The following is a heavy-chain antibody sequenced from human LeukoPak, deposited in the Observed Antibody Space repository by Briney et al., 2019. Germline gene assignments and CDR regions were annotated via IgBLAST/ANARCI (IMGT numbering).Heavy chain of an antibody. V-gene: IGHV4-39*01. D-gene: IGHD4/OR15-4a*01. CDR2: VYHGDDT. Sequence: SETLSLTCTVSAGSINNDIYFWGWIRQPPGKGLEWIASVYHGDDTYYRPSLKTRFTISKDRSKNQFSLRMTTLPAAGTAVYYSAAHSWNYGERHWGQGTLVTVSS. CDR3: AAHSWNYGERH. J-gene: IGHJ1*01. CDR1: AGSINNDIYF.